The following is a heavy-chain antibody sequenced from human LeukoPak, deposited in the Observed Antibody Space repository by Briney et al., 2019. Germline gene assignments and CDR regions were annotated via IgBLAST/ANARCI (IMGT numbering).Heavy chain of an antibody. D-gene: IGHD1-26*01. J-gene: IGHJ4*02. CDR1: TFTFNHAW. Sequence: GGSLRLSCAASTFTFNHAWISWVRRAPGKRLEWVGRIKSRTNGGTTDYAAPVKGRFTISRDDSKNTLYLQMNSLKTEDTAVYYCTWVGARYYFDYWGQGTLVTVSS. V-gene: IGHV3-15*01. CDR2: IKSRTNGGTT. CDR3: TWVGARYYFDY.